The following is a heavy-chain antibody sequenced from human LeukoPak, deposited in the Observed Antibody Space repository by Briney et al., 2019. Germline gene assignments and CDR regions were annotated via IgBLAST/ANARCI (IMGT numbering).Heavy chain of an antibody. D-gene: IGHD3-22*01. CDR3: ARGGYSYYDSSGYSNFDY. CDR2: IRNKASDK. CDR1: GFPFSNYG. V-gene: IGHV3-30*02. Sequence: GGSLRLSCAALGFPFSNYGMNWVRQPQGKGLGWVAFIRNKASDKYYADSVKGRFTISRDNSKDTVYLQMNSLRAEDTAVYYCARGGYSYYDSSGYSNFDYWGQGTLVTVSS. J-gene: IGHJ4*02.